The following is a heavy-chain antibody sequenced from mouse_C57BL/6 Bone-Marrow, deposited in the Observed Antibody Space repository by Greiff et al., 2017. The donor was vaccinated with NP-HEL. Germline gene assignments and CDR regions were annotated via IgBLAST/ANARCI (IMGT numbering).Heavy chain of an antibody. CDR1: GYTFTDYE. CDR2: IDPETGGT. V-gene: IGHV1-15*01. CDR3: TISEGIYGTFAY. J-gene: IGHJ3*01. D-gene: IGHD1-1*01. Sequence: QVQLKQSGAELVRPGASVTLSCKASGYTFTDYEMHWVKQTPVHGLEWIGAIDPETGGTAYNQKFKGKAILTADKSSSTAYMELRSLTSEDSAVYYCTISEGIYGTFAYWGQGTLVTVSA.